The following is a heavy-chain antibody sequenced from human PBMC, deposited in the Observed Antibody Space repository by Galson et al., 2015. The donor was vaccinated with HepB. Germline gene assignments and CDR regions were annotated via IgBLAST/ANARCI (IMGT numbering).Heavy chain of an antibody. CDR1: GFTFSSYA. Sequence: SLRLSCAASGFTFSSYAMSWVRQAPGKGLEWVSAISGSGGSTYYADSVKGRFTISRDNSKNTLYLQMNSLRAEDTAVYYCATHPKYCSSTSCPWTGSNGDYWGQGTLVTVSS. CDR2: ISGSGGST. V-gene: IGHV3-23*01. J-gene: IGHJ4*02. CDR3: ATHPKYCSSTSCPWTGSNGDY. D-gene: IGHD2-2*01.